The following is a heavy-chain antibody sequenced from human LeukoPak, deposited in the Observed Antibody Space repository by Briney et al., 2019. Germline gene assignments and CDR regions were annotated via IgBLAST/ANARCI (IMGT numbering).Heavy chain of an antibody. D-gene: IGHD5-12*01. J-gene: IGHJ4*02. CDR3: ARGTTGGYSPSH. CDR2: FYSGGST. CDR1: GFTVSDNY. V-gene: IGHV3-66*01. Sequence: GGSLRLSCAASGFTVSDNYMSWVRQAPGKGLEWVSVFYSGGSTRYADSVKGRFTISRDNSKNTLYLQLNSLRAEDTAVYYCARGTTGGYSPSHWGQGTLVTVSS.